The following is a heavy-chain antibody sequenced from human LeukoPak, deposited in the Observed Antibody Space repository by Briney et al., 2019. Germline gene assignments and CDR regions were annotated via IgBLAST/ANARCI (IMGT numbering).Heavy chain of an antibody. CDR1: GYTFTSYD. CDR2: MNPNSGNT. J-gene: IGHJ4*02. CDR3: ARGPLGKRFLEWLLDY. Sequence: ASVKVSCKASGYTFTSYDINWVRQATGQGLEWMGWMNPNSGNTGYAQKFQGRVTMTRNTSISTAYMELSSLRSEDTAVYYCARGPLGKRFLEWLLDYWGQGTLVTVSS. V-gene: IGHV1-8*01. D-gene: IGHD3-3*01.